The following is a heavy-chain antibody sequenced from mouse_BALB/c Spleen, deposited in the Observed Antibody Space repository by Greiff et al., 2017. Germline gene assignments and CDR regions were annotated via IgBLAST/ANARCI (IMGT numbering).Heavy chain of an antibody. V-gene: IGHV1-15*01. CDR2: IDPETGGT. CDR3: TILRGDY. J-gene: IGHJ2*01. CDR1: GYTFTDYE. Sequence: QVQLKQSGAELVRPGASVTLSCKASGYTFTDYEMHWVKQTPVHGLEWIGAIDPETGGTAYNQKFKGKATLTADKSSSTAYMELRSLTSEDSAVYYCTILRGDYWGQGTTLTVSS. D-gene: IGHD1-1*01.